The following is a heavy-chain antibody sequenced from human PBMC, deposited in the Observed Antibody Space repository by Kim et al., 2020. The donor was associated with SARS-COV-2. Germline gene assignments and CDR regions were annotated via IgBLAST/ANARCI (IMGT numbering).Heavy chain of an antibody. J-gene: IGHJ5*02. CDR2: IYYSGST. CDR1: GGSISSGGYY. D-gene: IGHD3-10*01. CDR3: ARVLLWFGRYFDP. Sequence: SETLSLTCTVSGGSISSGGYYWSWIRQHPGKGLEWIGYIYYSGSTYYNPSLKSRVTISVDTSKNQFSLKLSSVTAADTAVYYCARVLLWFGRYFDPWGQGTLVTVSS. V-gene: IGHV4-31*03.